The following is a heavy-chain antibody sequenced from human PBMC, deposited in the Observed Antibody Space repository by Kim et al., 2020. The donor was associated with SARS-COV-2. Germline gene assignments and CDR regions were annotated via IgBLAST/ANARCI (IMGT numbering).Heavy chain of an antibody. CDR3: ARLGVRVVTRRPPYYFDY. D-gene: IGHD3-10*01. Sequence: SETLSLTCAVYGGSFSGYYWSWIRQPPGKGLEWIGEINHSGSTNYNPSLKSRVTISVDTSKNQFSLKLSSVTAADTAVYYCARLGVRVVTRRPPYYFDYWGQGTLVTVSS. J-gene: IGHJ4*02. CDR2: INHSGST. CDR1: GGSFSGYY. V-gene: IGHV4-34*01.